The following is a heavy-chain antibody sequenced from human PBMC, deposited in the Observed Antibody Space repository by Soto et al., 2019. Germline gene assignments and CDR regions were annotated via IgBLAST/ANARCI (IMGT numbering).Heavy chain of an antibody. J-gene: IGHJ3*02. CDR2: ISGNSGSI. Sequence: EVQLVESGGGLVQPGRSLRLSCAASGFTFDDYAMHWVRQAPGKGLEWVSGISGNSGSIGYADSVKGRFTISRDNAKNSLYLQMNSLRAEDTALYYCAKGFGREYYDFWSGYFLGAFDIWGQGTMVTVSS. D-gene: IGHD3-3*01. V-gene: IGHV3-9*01. CDR1: GFTFDDYA. CDR3: AKGFGREYYDFWSGYFLGAFDI.